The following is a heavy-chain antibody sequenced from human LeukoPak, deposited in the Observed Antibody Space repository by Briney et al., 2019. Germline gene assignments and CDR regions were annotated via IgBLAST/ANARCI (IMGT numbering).Heavy chain of an antibody. V-gene: IGHV3-48*04. D-gene: IGHD2-2*02. CDR2: ISSSSSTI. CDR3: ARVGGGERYCSSTSCYTYFDY. J-gene: IGHJ4*02. Sequence: GGSLRLSCAASGFTFSSYSMNWVRQAPGKGLEWVSYISSSSSTIYYADSVKGRFTISRDNAKNSLYLQMNSLRAEDTAVYYCARVGGGERYCSSTSCYTYFDYWGQGTLVTVSS. CDR1: GFTFSSYS.